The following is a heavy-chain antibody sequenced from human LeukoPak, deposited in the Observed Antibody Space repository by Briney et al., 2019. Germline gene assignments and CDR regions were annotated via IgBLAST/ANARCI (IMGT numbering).Heavy chain of an antibody. V-gene: IGHV4-34*01. CDR3: ASAHEEGSSFYWFDP. CDR2: INHSGST. Sequence: KASETLSLTCAVYGGSFSGYYWSWIRQPPGKGLEWIGEINHSGSTNYNPSLKSRVTISVDTSKNQFSLKLSSVTAADTAVYYCASAHEEGSSFYWFDPWGQGTLVTVSS. CDR1: GGSFSGYY. D-gene: IGHD6-6*01. J-gene: IGHJ5*02.